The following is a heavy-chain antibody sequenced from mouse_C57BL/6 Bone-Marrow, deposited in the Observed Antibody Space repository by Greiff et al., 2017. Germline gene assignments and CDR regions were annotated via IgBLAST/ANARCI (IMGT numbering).Heavy chain of an antibody. J-gene: IGHJ2*01. CDR3: TTRGSYGCFDY. D-gene: IGHD2-2*01. Sequence: QVQLQQSGAELVMPGASVKLSCKASGYTFTSYWMHWVKQRPGQGLEWIGEIDPSASYTNYNHKFKGKSTLTVDKSSSTAYMQLSSLTSEDSAVYYCTTRGSYGCFDYWGQGTTLTVSS. V-gene: IGHV1-69*01. CDR1: GYTFTSYW. CDR2: IDPSASYT.